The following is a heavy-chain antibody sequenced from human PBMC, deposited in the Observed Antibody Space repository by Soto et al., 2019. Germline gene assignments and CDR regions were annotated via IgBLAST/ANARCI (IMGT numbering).Heavy chain of an antibody. D-gene: IGHD2-2*02. V-gene: IGHV4-34*01. J-gene: IGHJ6*02. CDR2: INHSGST. Sequence: SETLSLTCAVYGGSFSGYYWSWIRQPPGKGLEWIGEINHSGSTNYNPSLKSRVTISVDTSKNQFSLKLSSVTAADTAVYYCARIVAVPAAIRGYYYYGMDVWGQGTTVTVSS. CDR1: GGSFSGYY. CDR3: ARIVAVPAAIRGYYYYGMDV.